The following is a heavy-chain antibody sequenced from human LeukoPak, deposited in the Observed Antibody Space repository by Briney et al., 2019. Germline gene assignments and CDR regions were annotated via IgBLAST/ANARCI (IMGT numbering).Heavy chain of an antibody. Sequence: SETLSLTCTVSGGSISSYYWSWIRQPPGKGLEGSGYIYYSGSTNYNPSLKSRVTISVDTSKNQFSLKLSSVTAADTAVYYCARDRGYGYPGYYYGMDVWGQGTTVTVSS. CDR2: IYYSGST. J-gene: IGHJ6*02. CDR3: ARDRGYGYPGYYYGMDV. CDR1: GGSISSYY. D-gene: IGHD5-18*01. V-gene: IGHV4-59*01.